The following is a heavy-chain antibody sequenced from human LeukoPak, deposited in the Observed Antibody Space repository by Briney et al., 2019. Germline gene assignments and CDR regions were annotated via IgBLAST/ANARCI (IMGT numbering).Heavy chain of an antibody. CDR1: GYTFTGYY. CDR2: INPNSGGT. CDR3: ASTCSSTSCHPFFDY. Sequence: ASVKVSCKASGYTFTGYYMHWVRQAPGQGLEWMGWINPNSGGTNYAQKFQGRVTMTRDTSISTAYIELSRLRSDDTAVYYCASTCSSTSCHPFFDYWGQGTLVTVSS. J-gene: IGHJ4*02. V-gene: IGHV1-2*02. D-gene: IGHD2-2*01.